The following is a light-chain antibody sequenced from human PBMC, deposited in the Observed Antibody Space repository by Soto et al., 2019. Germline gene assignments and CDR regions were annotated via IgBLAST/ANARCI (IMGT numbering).Light chain of an antibody. CDR1: SSNIGSNT. CDR2: SNN. V-gene: IGLV1-44*01. Sequence: QSVLTQPPSASGTPGQRVTISCSGSSSNIGSNTVNWYQQLPGTAPKLLIYSNNQRPSGVPDRIFASKSGNTASLTVSGLQADDEANYYCSSFKGTNSFVFGTGTKLTVL. J-gene: IGLJ1*01. CDR3: SSFKGTNSFV.